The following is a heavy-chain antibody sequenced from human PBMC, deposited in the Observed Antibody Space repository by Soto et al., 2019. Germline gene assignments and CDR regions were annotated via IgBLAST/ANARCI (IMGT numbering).Heavy chain of an antibody. CDR2: IYYSGYT. CDR1: GDSFSSGDYK. J-gene: IGHJ4*02. V-gene: IGHV4-30-4*01. D-gene: IGHD4-17*01. Sequence: QVQLQESGRGLVKPSQTLSLTCTVSGDSFSSGDYKWSWIRQPPGKGLEWIGYIYYSGYTYNNPSLKSRLTMSVDTSKNQFSLKLRSVTAADTAVYYCARSGDYVAFDYWGQGTLVTVSS. CDR3: ARSGDYVAFDY.